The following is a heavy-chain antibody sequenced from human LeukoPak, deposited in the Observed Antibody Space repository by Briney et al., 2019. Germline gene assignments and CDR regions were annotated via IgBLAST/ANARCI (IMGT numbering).Heavy chain of an antibody. V-gene: IGHV4-34*01. D-gene: IGHD3-22*01. Sequence: PSETLSLTCAVYGGSFSGYYWSWIRQPPGKGLEWIGEINHSGSTNYNPSLKSRVTISVDTSKNQFSLKLSSVTAADTAVYYCASLLCYDSSGYYGRDYWGQGTLVTVSS. J-gene: IGHJ4*02. CDR2: INHSGST. CDR3: ASLLCYDSSGYYGRDY. CDR1: GGSFSGYY.